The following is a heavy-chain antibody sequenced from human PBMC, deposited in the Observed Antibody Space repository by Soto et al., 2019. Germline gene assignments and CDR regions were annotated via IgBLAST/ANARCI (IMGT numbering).Heavy chain of an antibody. Sequence: EVQLLESGGGLVPPGGSLRVSCVASGFSLTTQAMNWVRQAPGKGLEWVSGIGGSAGGTHYADSVKGRFTISRDNSKNTLSLQMNTLRAEDTAVYFWAKIRWGGMDVWGQGTTVIVSS. CDR1: GFSLTTQA. CDR2: IGGSAGGT. D-gene: IGHD3-16*01. V-gene: IGHV3-23*01. CDR3: AKIRWGGMDV. J-gene: IGHJ6*02.